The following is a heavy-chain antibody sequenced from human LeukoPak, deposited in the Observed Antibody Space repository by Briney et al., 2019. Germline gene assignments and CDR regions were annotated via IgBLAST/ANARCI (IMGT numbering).Heavy chain of an antibody. Sequence: PSETLSLTCTVSGVSISSYYWSWIRQPPGKGLEWIGYIYYSGSTNYNPSLKSRVTISVDTSKNQFSLKLSSVTAADTAVYYCARVGPPYSGYDTYYFDYWGQGTLVTVSS. CDR3: ARVGPPYSGYDTYYFDY. CDR2: IYYSGST. J-gene: IGHJ4*02. V-gene: IGHV4-59*01. D-gene: IGHD5-12*01. CDR1: GVSISSYY.